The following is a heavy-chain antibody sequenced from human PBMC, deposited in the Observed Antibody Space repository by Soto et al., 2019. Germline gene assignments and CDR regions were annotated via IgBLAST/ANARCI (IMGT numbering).Heavy chain of an antibody. J-gene: IGHJ2*01. Sequence: GGSLRLSCVASGLTFSTHGMHWVRQSPGKGLDWVGVIWSDGSNKYYADSVKGRFTISRDNTKNTLYLEMDSLRAEDTAVYYCARDRANYDNSGYPWFFDLWGRGTLVTVSS. D-gene: IGHD3-22*01. CDR3: ARDRANYDNSGYPWFFDL. V-gene: IGHV3-33*01. CDR1: GLTFSTHG. CDR2: IWSDGSNK.